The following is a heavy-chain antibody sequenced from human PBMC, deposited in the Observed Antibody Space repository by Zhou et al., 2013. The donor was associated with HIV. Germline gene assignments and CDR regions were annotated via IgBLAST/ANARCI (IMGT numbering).Heavy chain of an antibody. D-gene: IGHD3-3*01. CDR1: GYTFNSYG. CDR2: SNYNGNT. V-gene: IGHV1-18*01. CDR3: ASNFFDRSDY. Sequence: QVHLTQSGAEVKQPGASVKVSCKASGYTFNSYGISWVRQAPGRGLEWMGWSNYNGNTKYAQKFQGRVTMTTDTSTSTAYMEVRSLRSDDTAVYYCASNFFDRSDYWGQGTLVHRL. J-gene: IGHJ4*02.